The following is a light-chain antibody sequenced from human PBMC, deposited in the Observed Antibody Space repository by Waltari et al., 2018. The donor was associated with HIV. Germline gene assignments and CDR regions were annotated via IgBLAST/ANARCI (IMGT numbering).Light chain of an antibody. V-gene: IGLV2-23*01. CDR2: EGN. CDR1: SSDVWTYSL. Sequence: QSALTQPASVSGSPGQSITIPCTGTSSDVWTYSLVSWYQHHPGKAPKLMIYEGNKRPSGVSNRFSGSKSGNTASRTITGLQAEDEADYYCSSYTSFSTVLFGGGTKLTVL. CDR3: SSYTSFSTVL. J-gene: IGLJ2*01.